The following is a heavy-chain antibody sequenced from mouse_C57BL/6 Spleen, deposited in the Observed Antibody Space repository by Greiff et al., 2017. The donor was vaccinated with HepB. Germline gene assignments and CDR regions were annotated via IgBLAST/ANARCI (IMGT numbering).Heavy chain of an antibody. D-gene: IGHD1-1*01. V-gene: IGHV1-5*01. CDR2: IYPGNSDT. CDR3: TRSEGYYYGSSSYYFDY. J-gene: IGHJ2*01. Sequence: EVQLQQSGTVLARPGASVKMSCKTSGYTFTSYWMHWVKQRPGQGLEWIGAIYPGNSDTSYNQKFTGKAKLTAVTSASTAYMELSSLTNEDSAVYYFTRSEGYYYGSSSYYFDYWGQGTTLTVSS. CDR1: GYTFTSYW.